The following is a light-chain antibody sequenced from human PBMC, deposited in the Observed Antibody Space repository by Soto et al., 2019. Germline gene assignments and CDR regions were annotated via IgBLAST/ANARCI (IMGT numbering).Light chain of an antibody. J-gene: IGKJ1*01. Sequence: EFVLTQCPGTLSLSPGERATLSCRASQTVRNNYLAWYQQKPGQAPRLLIYDASSRATGIPDRFSGGGSGTEFTLRISSLQSEDFAVYYCQQYNNWLSWTFGQGTKVDIK. CDR2: DAS. V-gene: IGKV3D-20*02. CDR1: QTVRNNY. CDR3: QQYNNWLSWT.